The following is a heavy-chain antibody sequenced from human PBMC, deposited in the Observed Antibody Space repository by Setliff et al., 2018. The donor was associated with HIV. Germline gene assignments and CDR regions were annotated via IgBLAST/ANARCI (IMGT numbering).Heavy chain of an antibody. J-gene: IGHJ4*02. CDR1: EFTFNDYY. CDR3: ARSRHDSSGNNMYYFDH. CDR2: ISTSGNSI. V-gene: IGHV3-11*04. Sequence: GGSLRLSCAASEFTFNDYYMSWIRQAPGKGLEWVSYISTSGNSINYADSVKGRFTISRDNAKKSLYLQMNGLRDEDTALYYCARSRHDSSGNNMYYFDHWGQGTLVTVSS. D-gene: IGHD3-22*01.